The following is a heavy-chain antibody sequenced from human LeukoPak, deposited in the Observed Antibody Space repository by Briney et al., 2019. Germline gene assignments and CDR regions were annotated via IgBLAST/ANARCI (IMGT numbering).Heavy chain of an antibody. CDR2: IRYDGSNK. CDR1: GFTFSCYG. J-gene: IGHJ4*02. D-gene: IGHD3-16*01. Sequence: PGGSLSLSCTASGFTFSCYGMHWVRQAPGKGLEGVAFIRYDGSNKSYADSGKGRFTISSDNSKKTLYLQMNSLRAEDTAVYYCASRLGDGFACWGQGSLVTVSS. CDR3: ASRLGDGFAC. V-gene: IGHV3-30*02.